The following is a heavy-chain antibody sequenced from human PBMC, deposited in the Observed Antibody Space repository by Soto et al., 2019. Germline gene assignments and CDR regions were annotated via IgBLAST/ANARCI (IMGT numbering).Heavy chain of an antibody. J-gene: IGHJ4*02. CDR1: GFTLSA. D-gene: IGHD2-21*01. V-gene: IGHV3-23*01. CDR2: LSSSGDST. CDR3: AKVVMTFTHFDY. Sequence: EVQLLQSGGGLVQPGGSLRLSCVASGFTLSAMSWVRQAPGKGLEWVSTLSSSGDSTFYADSVKGRFTISRDNSKNTLYLQMNSLRAEDTAVYYCAKVVMTFTHFDYWGQGTLVTVSS.